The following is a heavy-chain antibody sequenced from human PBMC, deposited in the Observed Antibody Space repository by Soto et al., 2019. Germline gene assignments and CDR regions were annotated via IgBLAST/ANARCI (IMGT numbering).Heavy chain of an antibody. D-gene: IGHD2-2*01. CDR2: IYYSGST. V-gene: IGHV4-59*01. CDR1: GGSISSYY. CDR3: ARGGVVPAASFDY. Sequence: PSETLSLTCTVSGGSISSYYWSWIRQPPGEGLEWIGYIYYSGSTNYNPSLKSRVTISVDTSKNQFSLKLTSVTAADTAVYYCARGGVVPAASFDYWGQGTLVTVSS. J-gene: IGHJ4*02.